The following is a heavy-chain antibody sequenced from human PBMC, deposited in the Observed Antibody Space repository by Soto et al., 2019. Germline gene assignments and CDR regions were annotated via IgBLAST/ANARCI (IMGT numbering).Heavy chain of an antibody. CDR3: AKRGITIFGVANGGFDY. Sequence: SESLSLTCAVYGESFIGYYWSWIRQPPGKGLEWIGEISHAAYTNYNPSLKSRVTISVDTSKNHFSLRLNTVSAADTAVYYCAKRGITIFGVANGGFDYWGQGTLVTVSS. V-gene: IGHV4-34*01. D-gene: IGHD3-3*01. CDR2: ISHAAYT. CDR1: GESFIGYY. J-gene: IGHJ4*02.